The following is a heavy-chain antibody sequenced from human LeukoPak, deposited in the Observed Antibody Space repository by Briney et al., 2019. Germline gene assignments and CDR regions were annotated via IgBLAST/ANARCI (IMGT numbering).Heavy chain of an antibody. CDR3: ARLGIAVGYFDY. J-gene: IGHJ4*02. CDR2: IYYSGST. CDR1: GGSINSSSYY. V-gene: IGHV4-39*01. Sequence: PSETLSLTCTVSGGSINSSSYYWGWIRQPPGKGLEWIGSIYYSGSTYYNPSPKSRVTISVDTSKNQFSLKLSSVTAADTAVYYCARLGIAVGYFDYWGQGTLVTVSS. D-gene: IGHD6-19*01.